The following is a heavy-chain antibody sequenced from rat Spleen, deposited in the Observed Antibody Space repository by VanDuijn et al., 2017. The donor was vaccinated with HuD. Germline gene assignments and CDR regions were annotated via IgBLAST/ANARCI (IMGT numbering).Heavy chain of an antibody. D-gene: IGHD1-4*01. CDR1: GFTFNYYW. CDR2: ITNASGGT. Sequence: EVQLVESGGGLVHPGRSLKLSCVTSGFTFNYYWMTWIRQAPGKGLEWVASITNASGGTHYPDSVKGRFTISRDIAKSTLYLQLDSLRSEDTATYYCARSGEDGYTYYWYFDFWGQGVMVTVSS. J-gene: IGHJ1*01. CDR3: ARSGEDGYTYYWYFDF. V-gene: IGHV5-31*01.